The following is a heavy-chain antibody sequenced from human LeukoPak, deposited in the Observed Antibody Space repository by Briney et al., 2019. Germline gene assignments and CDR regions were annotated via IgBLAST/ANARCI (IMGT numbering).Heavy chain of an antibody. D-gene: IGHD3-22*01. J-gene: IGHJ4*02. Sequence: ASVKVSCKASGYTFTSYYMHWVRQAPGQGLEWMGIINPSGGSTSYAQKFQGRVTMTRDTSTSTVYMELSSLRSEDTAVYYCARDIAVFDSSGYYLDYWGQGTLVTVPS. CDR2: INPSGGST. V-gene: IGHV1-46*01. CDR3: ARDIAVFDSSGYYLDY. CDR1: GYTFTSYY.